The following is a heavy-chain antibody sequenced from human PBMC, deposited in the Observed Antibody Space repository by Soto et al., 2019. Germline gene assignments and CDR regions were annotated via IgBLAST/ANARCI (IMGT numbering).Heavy chain of an antibody. Sequence: QEQLQESGPGLVKPSGTLSLTCAVSGDSLSSTNWWSWVRLPPGKGLEWMGENSDGGNIKYNPSLKXXIXMXXDKSNHQLPLELSYVTAADTAIYYCVSHSGWAFDYWGQGTLVTLSS. CDR3: VSHSGWAFDY. V-gene: IGHV4-4*02. CDR2: NSDGGNI. D-gene: IGHD6-19*01. J-gene: IGHJ4*02. CDR1: GDSLSSTNW.